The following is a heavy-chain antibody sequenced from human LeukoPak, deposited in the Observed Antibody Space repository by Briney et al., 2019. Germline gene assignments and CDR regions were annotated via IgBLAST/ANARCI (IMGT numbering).Heavy chain of an antibody. Sequence: GGSLRLSCAASGFTFSSYNMNWVRQAPGKGLEWVSSITSSSSYIYYADSVKGRFTISRDNSKNTLYLQMNSLRAEDTAVYYCAKFSYYYDSSGPAGPDYWGQGTLVTVSS. J-gene: IGHJ4*02. CDR1: GFTFSSYN. D-gene: IGHD3-22*01. V-gene: IGHV3-21*01. CDR3: AKFSYYYDSSGPAGPDY. CDR2: ITSSSSYI.